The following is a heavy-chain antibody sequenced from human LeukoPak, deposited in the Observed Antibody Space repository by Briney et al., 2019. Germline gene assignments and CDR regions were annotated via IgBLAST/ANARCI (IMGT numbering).Heavy chain of an antibody. D-gene: IGHD3-22*01. Sequence: GASVKVSCKASGYTFTSYDINWVRQATGQGLEWMGWMNPNSGNTGYAQKFQGRVTMTRNTSISTAYMELSSLRSEDTAVYYCARGDFLSSWYYYDSSGYWHWGQGTLVTVSS. V-gene: IGHV1-8*01. CDR2: MNPNSGNT. J-gene: IGHJ4*02. CDR1: GYTFTSYD. CDR3: ARGDFLSSWYYYDSSGYWH.